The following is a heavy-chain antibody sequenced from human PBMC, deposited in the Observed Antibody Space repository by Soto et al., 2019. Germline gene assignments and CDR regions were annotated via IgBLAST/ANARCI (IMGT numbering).Heavy chain of an antibody. J-gene: IGHJ4*02. CDR2: IYYSGST. V-gene: IGHV4-30-4*01. Sequence: QVQLQESGPGLVKPSQTLSLTCTVSGGSISSGDYYWSWIRQPPGKGLEWIGYIYYSGSTYYNPSLKSSVTISVDTSKNQCSLKLSSVTAADTAVYYCATTQDYYDSSGYHYWGQGTLVTVSS. D-gene: IGHD3-22*01. CDR3: ATTQDYYDSSGYHY. CDR1: GGSISSGDYY.